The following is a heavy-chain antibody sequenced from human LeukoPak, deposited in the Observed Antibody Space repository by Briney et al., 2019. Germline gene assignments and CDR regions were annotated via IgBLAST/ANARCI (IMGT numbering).Heavy chain of an antibody. V-gene: IGHV1-2*02. CDR3: ARGHYYADISFPLHY. J-gene: IGHJ4*02. CDR1: GYTFTGYY. D-gene: IGHD3-22*01. Sequence: GASVKVSCKASGYTFTGYYMHWVRQAPGQRPEWLGWMNPNSGATNYAQNFQGRVTMTRDTSITTAYMEMSRLTSDDTAVYYCARGHYYADISFPLHYWGQGTLVTVSS. CDR2: MNPNSGAT.